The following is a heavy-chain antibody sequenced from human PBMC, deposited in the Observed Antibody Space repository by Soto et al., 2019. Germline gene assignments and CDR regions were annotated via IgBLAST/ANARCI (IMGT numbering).Heavy chain of an antibody. CDR1: GFTFSSYS. CDR2: ISSSSSTI. Sequence: EVQLVESGGGLVQPGGSLRLSCVASGFTFSSYSMNWVRQAPGKGLEWVSYISSSSSTIYYADSVKGRFTISRDNAKNSLYLQMNSLRDEETAVYYCARENYGDYLNWFDPWGQGTLVTVSS. CDR3: ARENYGDYLNWFDP. D-gene: IGHD4-17*01. J-gene: IGHJ5*02. V-gene: IGHV3-48*02.